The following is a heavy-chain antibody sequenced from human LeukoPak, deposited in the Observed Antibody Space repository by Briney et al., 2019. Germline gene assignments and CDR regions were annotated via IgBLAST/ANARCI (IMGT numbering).Heavy chain of an antibody. CDR1: GYSISSGYY. V-gene: IGHV4-38-2*01. CDR3: ARKRHTMPLNVDY. J-gene: IGHJ4*02. D-gene: IGHD2-2*01. Sequence: SETLSLTCAVSGYSISSGYYWGWIRQPPGKGLEWIGSIYHSGSTYYNPSLKSRVTISVDTSKNQFSLKLSSVTAADTAVYYRARKRHTMPLNVDYWGQGTLVTVSS. CDR2: IYHSGST.